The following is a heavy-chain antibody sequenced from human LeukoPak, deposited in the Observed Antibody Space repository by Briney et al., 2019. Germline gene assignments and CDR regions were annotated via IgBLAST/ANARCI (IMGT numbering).Heavy chain of an antibody. CDR2: IYPGDSDT. Sequence: GESLKISCKGSGYTFSSHWIGWVRQMPGIGLEWMGIIYPGDSDTRYNPSFQGQVTISADKSITTAYLQWSSLKASDTAMYYCARGRAGSQTYFDYWGQGTLVIVSS. D-gene: IGHD6-13*01. J-gene: IGHJ4*02. V-gene: IGHV5-51*01. CDR3: ARGRAGSQTYFDY. CDR1: GYTFSSHW.